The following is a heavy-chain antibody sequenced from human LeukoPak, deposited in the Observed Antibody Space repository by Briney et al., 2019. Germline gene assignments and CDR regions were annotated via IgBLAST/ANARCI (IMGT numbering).Heavy chain of an antibody. V-gene: IGHV3-15*01. J-gene: IGHJ4*02. CDR3: ATYPQNRH. D-gene: IGHD2/OR15-2a*01. Sequence: TGGSLRLSCAASKFTFSNAWMSWVRQAPGKGLEWLGRIKPNTDGGTAAYAAPVEDRFTISRDDLKGMLYLQMNSLKIEDTAVYYCATYPQNRHWGQGTLVIVSS. CDR2: IKPNTDGGTA. CDR1: KFTFSNAW.